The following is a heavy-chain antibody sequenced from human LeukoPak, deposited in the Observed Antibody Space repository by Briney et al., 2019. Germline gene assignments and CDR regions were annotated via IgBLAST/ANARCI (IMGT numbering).Heavy chain of an antibody. Sequence: GGSLRLSCAASGFTFSDYYMSWIRQAQGKGLEWVSYISSSGSTIYYADSVKGRFTISRDNAKNSLYLQMNSLRAEDTAVYYCARAASSSWTDFASWGQGTLVTVSS. D-gene: IGHD6-13*01. CDR3: ARAASSSWTDFAS. J-gene: IGHJ4*02. CDR1: GFTFSDYY. CDR2: ISSSGSTI. V-gene: IGHV3-11*01.